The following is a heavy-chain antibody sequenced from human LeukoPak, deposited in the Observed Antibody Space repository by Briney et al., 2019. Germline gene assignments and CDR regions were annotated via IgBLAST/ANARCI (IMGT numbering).Heavy chain of an antibody. CDR3: ARADDWGFGIIHDAFDI. V-gene: IGHV3-23*01. D-gene: IGHD7-27*01. Sequence: GGSLRLSCAASGCTFSSYAMSWVGQAPGKGREGVSTISGSGGTTYYEASLKGRFTISRDNAKNSLYLQMDSLTTADTAVYYCARADDWGFGIIHDAFDIWG. J-gene: IGHJ3*02. CDR2: ISGSGGTT. CDR1: GCTFSSYA.